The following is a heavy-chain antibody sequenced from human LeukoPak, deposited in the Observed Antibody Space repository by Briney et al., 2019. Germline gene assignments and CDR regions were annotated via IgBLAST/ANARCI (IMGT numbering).Heavy chain of an antibody. Sequence: SETLSLTCAVYGGSFSGYYWSWIRQPPGKGLEWIGEINHSGSTNYNPSPESRVTISVDTSKNQFSLKLSSVTAADTAVYYCARAFKEYQLLSSYYYYGMDVWGQGTTVTVSS. V-gene: IGHV4-34*01. CDR3: ARAFKEYQLLSSYYYYGMDV. CDR1: GGSFSGYY. CDR2: INHSGST. D-gene: IGHD2-2*01. J-gene: IGHJ6*02.